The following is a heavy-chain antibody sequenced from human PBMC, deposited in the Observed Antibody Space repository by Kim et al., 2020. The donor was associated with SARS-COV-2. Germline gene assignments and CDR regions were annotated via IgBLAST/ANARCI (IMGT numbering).Heavy chain of an antibody. J-gene: IGHJ4*02. Sequence: YNPSRKSRITISVDKSKNQFSLKLSSVTAADTAVYYCARVVAAADYYFDYWGQGTLVTVSS. D-gene: IGHD6-13*01. V-gene: IGHV4-4*02. CDR3: ARVVAAADYYFDY.